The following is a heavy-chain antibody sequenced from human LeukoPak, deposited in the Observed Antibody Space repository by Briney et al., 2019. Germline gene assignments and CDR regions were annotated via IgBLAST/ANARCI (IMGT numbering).Heavy chain of an antibody. CDR3: ARDTSSWALGY. Sequence: ASETLSLTCTVSGGSISSYYWSWIRQPAGKGLEWIGRIYTSGSTNYSPSLKSRVTMSVDTSKNQFSLKLSSVTAADTAVYYCARDTSSWALGYWGQGTLVTVSS. J-gene: IGHJ4*02. V-gene: IGHV4-4*07. CDR1: GGSISSYY. D-gene: IGHD6-13*01. CDR2: IYTSGST.